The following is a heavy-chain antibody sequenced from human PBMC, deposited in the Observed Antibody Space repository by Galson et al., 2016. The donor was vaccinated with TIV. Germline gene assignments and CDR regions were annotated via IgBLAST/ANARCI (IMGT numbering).Heavy chain of an antibody. J-gene: IGHJ6*02. Sequence: SVKVSCKASGDTFSSYPFNWVRQAPGQGLEWVGGFIPLFGTANYAQKFQGRVTISADESTSTLYMEVRSLRSEDTAVYYCAKDRNTAMDTYYYYYGMDVWGQGTTV. CDR3: AKDRNTAMDTYYYYYGMDV. V-gene: IGHV1-69*13. CDR1: GDTFSSYP. CDR2: FIPLFGTA. D-gene: IGHD5-18*01.